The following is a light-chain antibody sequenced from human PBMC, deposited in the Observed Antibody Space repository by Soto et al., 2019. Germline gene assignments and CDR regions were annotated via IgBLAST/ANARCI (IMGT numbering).Light chain of an antibody. CDR2: EVT. J-gene: IGLJ1*01. CDR3: SSVTSTSTV. CDR1: SSDGDDYKD. Sequence: QSVLTQPASVSGSPGQSITISCTGISSDGDDYKDVSWYQQHPGKAPKLMIYEVTYRPSGVSNRFSGSKSGNTASLTISGLQAEEEADYYYSSVTSTSTVFGTGTKLTVL. V-gene: IGLV2-14*01.